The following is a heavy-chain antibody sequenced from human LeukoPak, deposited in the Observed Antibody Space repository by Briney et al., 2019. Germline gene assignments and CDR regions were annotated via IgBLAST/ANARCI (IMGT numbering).Heavy chain of an antibody. V-gene: IGHV1-24*01. J-gene: IGHJ6*03. CDR1: GYTLTELS. Sequence: ASVKVSCKVSGYTLTELSMHWVRQAPGKGLEWMGGFDPEDGETIYAQKSQGRVTMTEDTSTDTAYMELSSLRSEDTAVYYCATLGIAAAGRWVSYYYMDVWGKGTTVTVSS. CDR3: ATLGIAAAGRWVSYYYMDV. CDR2: FDPEDGET. D-gene: IGHD6-13*01.